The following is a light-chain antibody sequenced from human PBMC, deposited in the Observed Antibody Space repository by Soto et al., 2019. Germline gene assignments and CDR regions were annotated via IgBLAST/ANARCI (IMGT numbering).Light chain of an antibody. CDR2: SAS. V-gene: IGKV3-15*01. J-gene: IGKJ1*01. CDR3: QQYDDWWT. CDR1: QSVSSN. Sequence: EIVVTQSPATLSVSPGERATLSCRASQSVSSNLAWYQQKPGQAPRLLIYSASTRAAGIPARFSGSGSGTEFTLTISSLQSEDFAVYYCQQYDDWWTFGQGTKVEIK.